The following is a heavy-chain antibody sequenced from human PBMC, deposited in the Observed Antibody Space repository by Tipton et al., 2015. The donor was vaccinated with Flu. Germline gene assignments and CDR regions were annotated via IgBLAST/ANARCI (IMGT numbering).Heavy chain of an antibody. CDR3: ARMEWLLYWFDP. CDR2: IYHTGNT. CDR1: GGPISSGGYY. V-gene: IGHV4-31*03. J-gene: IGHJ5*02. D-gene: IGHD3-3*01. Sequence: TLSLTCTVSGGPISSGGYYWSWIRQYPGKGLEWIGYIYHTGNTHYNPSLKSRVTISVDTSKNQFSLKLSSVTGADTAVYYCARMEWLLYWFDPWGQGTLVTVSS.